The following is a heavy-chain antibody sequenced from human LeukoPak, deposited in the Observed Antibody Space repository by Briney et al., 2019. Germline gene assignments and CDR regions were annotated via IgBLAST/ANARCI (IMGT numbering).Heavy chain of an antibody. CDR3: ARGHY. V-gene: IGHV3-53*01. CDR1: GFTFSSYA. J-gene: IGHJ4*02. Sequence: GGSLRLSCAASGFTFSSYAMSWVRQAPGKGLEWVSVIYSGGSTYYADSVKGRFTISRDNSKNTLYLQMNSLRAEDTAVYYCARGHYWGQGTLVTVSS. CDR2: IYSGGST.